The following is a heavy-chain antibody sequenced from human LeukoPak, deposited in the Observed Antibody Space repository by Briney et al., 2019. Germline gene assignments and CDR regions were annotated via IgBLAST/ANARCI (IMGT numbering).Heavy chain of an antibody. CDR2: INHSGST. Sequence: SETLSLTCAVYGGSLSRYYWSWIRQPPGKGLEWIGEINHSGSTNYNPSLKSRVTISVDTSKNQFSLKLSSVTAADTAVYYCARVLVRGVIIPHAFDIWGQGTMVTVSS. D-gene: IGHD3-10*01. V-gene: IGHV4-34*01. J-gene: IGHJ3*02. CDR1: GGSLSRYY. CDR3: ARVLVRGVIIPHAFDI.